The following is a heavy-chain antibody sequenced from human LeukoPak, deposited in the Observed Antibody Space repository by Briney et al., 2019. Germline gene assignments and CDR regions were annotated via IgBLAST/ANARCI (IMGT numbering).Heavy chain of an antibody. Sequence: GGSLRLSCAASGFTVSSNSMSWVRQAPGKGLVWVSVIYTGGTTYYADSVKGRFTISRDNSKNTLYLQMNRLRAEDTAVYYCASRGYTVTTPLDYWGQGTLVTVSS. J-gene: IGHJ4*02. D-gene: IGHD4-17*01. CDR3: ASRGYTVTTPLDY. CDR2: IYTGGTT. V-gene: IGHV3-66*01. CDR1: GFTVSSNS.